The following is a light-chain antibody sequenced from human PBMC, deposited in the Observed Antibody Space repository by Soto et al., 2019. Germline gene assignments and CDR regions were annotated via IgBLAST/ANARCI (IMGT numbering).Light chain of an antibody. Sequence: DIPMTHYPSTLSASVGARVTITCRASQSISSWLAWYQQKPGKAPKLLIYKASTLRSGVPSRFSGSGSGTEFTLTISSLQPDDFATYYCQQYNSYRAFGQGTKVDIK. V-gene: IGKV1-5*03. CDR1: QSISSW. CDR2: KAS. CDR3: QQYNSYRA. J-gene: IGKJ1*01.